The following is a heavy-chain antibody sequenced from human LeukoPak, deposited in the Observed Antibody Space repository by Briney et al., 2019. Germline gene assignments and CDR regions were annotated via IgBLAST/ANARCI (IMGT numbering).Heavy chain of an antibody. J-gene: IGHJ5*02. CDR1: GFTFSSYG. CDR2: ISGSGGST. V-gene: IGHV3-23*01. Sequence: GGSLRLSCAASGFTFSSYGMSWVRQAPGKGLEWVSAISGSGGSTYYADSVKGRFTISRDNSKNTLYLQMNSLRAEDTAVYYCAKGVSFRLGELSFYRWFDPWGQGTLVTVSS. CDR3: AKGVSFRLGELSFYRWFDP. D-gene: IGHD3-16*02.